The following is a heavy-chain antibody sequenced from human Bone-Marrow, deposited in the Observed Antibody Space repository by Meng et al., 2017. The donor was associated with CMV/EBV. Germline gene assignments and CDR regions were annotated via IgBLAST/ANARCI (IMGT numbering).Heavy chain of an antibody. Sequence: GGSLRLSCRASGFTFSDYYMSWIRQAPGKGLEWVSYISSSGSIIYYADSVKGRFTISRDNAKNSLYLQMNSLRAEDTAVYYCARGLPYYDFWSGYFVSPDYWGQGKLVTVSS. D-gene: IGHD3-3*01. CDR2: ISSSGSII. CDR3: ARGLPYYDFWSGYFVSPDY. V-gene: IGHV3-11*04. CDR1: GFTFSDYY. J-gene: IGHJ4*02.